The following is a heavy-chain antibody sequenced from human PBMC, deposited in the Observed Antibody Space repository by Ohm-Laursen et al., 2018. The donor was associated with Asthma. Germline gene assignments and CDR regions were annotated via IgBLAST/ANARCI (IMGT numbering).Heavy chain of an antibody. V-gene: IGHV3-7*05. CDR1: GFTFSNHW. J-gene: IGHJ5*02. CDR2: INENGGEK. CDR3: GRVYSSSCDP. D-gene: IGHD6-13*01. Sequence: SLRLSRSASGFTFSNHWMSWVRQGPGQGLERVAHINENGGEKFYVDFVKGRVTISRDKAKNSLYLQMNSLRADDTAVYYCGRVYSSSCDPRGQGTLVTVSS.